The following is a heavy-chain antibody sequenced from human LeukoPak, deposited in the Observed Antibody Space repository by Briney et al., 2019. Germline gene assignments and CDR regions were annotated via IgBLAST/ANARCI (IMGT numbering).Heavy chain of an antibody. CDR2: IYYSGST. CDR1: GGSISSYY. D-gene: IGHD6-19*01. J-gene: IGHJ3*02. V-gene: IGHV4-59*01. Sequence: SETLSLTCTVSGGSISSYYWSWIRQPPGKGLEWIGYIYYSGSTNYNPSLKSRVTISVDTSKNQFSLKLSSVTAADTAVYYCARDDPDSSGALPAAFDIWGQGTMVTVSS. CDR3: ARDDPDSSGALPAAFDI.